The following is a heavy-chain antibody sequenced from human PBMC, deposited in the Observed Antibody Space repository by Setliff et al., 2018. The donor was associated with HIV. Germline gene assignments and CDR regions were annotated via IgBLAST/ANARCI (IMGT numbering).Heavy chain of an antibody. J-gene: IGHJ5*02. CDR3: ARDRFCSRGSCHEPNWFDP. Sequence: ASVKVSCKASGYRFNTYGISWVRQAPGQGLEWMGWISPYNGDTRFAQSLQGRVTLTTDTSTNTAYMEMRTLRSDDTAVYYCARDRFCSRGSCHEPNWFDPWGQGTLVTVSS. V-gene: IGHV1-18*01. CDR1: GYRFNTYG. D-gene: IGHD2-15*01. CDR2: ISPYNGDT.